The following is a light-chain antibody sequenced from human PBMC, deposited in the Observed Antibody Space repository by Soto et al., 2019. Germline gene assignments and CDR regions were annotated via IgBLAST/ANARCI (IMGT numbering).Light chain of an antibody. CDR3: QQYDNLPFT. CDR1: QDISSF. CDR2: DAS. V-gene: IGKV1-33*01. Sequence: DIPMTQSPSSLSASVGDRVTITCQASQDISSFLSWYQQKPGKAPKLLIYDASNLETGVPSRFSGSGSGTDFTFTISSLQPEDITTYYCQQYDNLPFTFGQGTRLEIK. J-gene: IGKJ5*01.